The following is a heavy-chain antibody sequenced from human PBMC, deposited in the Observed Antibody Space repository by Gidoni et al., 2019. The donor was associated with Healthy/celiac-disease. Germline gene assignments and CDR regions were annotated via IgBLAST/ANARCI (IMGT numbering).Heavy chain of an antibody. CDR3: TTDYGDYVYDY. Sequence: EVQLVESGGGLVKPGGSLRLSCAASGFTFGNAWMSWVRQAPGKGLEWVGRIKSKTDGGTTDYAAPVKGRFTISRDDSKNTLYLQMNSLKTEDTAVYYCTTDYGDYVYDYWGQGTLVTVSS. CDR2: IKSKTDGGTT. CDR1: GFTFGNAW. V-gene: IGHV3-15*01. J-gene: IGHJ4*02. D-gene: IGHD4-17*01.